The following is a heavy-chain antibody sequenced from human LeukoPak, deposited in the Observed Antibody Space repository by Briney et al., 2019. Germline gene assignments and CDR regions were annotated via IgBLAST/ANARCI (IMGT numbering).Heavy chain of an antibody. V-gene: IGHV3-66*01. CDR3: ARGPPGGAFDI. J-gene: IGHJ3*02. Sequence: GGSLRLSCAASGFTVSSNYMSWVRQAPGKGLEWVSLIYSGGSTFYTDSVKGRFTISRDNSKNTLYLQMNSLRAEDTAIYYCARGPPGGAFDIWGQGTMVTVSS. CDR1: GFTVSSNY. D-gene: IGHD3-10*01. CDR2: IYSGGST.